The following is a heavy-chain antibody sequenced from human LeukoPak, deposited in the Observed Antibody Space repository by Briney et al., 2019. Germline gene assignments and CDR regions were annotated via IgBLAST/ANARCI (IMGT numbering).Heavy chain of an antibody. CDR2: IRGSGSDT. J-gene: IGHJ4*02. Sequence: GGSLRLSCAASGFTFRNYAMSWVRQAPGKGLEWISAIRGSGSDTFYADSVKGRFTVARDNSKNTVYLQMSSLRADDTAVYYCAKYDNGGIDYWGQGTLVTVSS. V-gene: IGHV3-23*01. CDR1: GFTFRNYA. CDR3: AKYDNGGIDY. D-gene: IGHD4-23*01.